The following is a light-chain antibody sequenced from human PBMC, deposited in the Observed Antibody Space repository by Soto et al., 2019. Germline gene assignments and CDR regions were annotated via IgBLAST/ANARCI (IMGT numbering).Light chain of an antibody. J-gene: IGLJ3*02. CDR3: SANKPRSPLV. V-gene: IGLV2-14*01. Sequence: QSVLTQPASVSGSAGQSITISCSGTMRDVGAYNLVSWYQQHPGTAPKLIIYEVRNRPSGISSRFSGSRSGNTASLTISGPQPEDGGDYYCSANKPRSPLVFGGGTKLTV. CDR1: MRDVGAYNL. CDR2: EVR.